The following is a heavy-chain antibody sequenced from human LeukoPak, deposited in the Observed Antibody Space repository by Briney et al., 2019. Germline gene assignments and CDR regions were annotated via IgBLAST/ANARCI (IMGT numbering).Heavy chain of an antibody. Sequence: SETLSLTCTVSGGSISSGGYYWSWIRQHPGKGLEWIGYIYYSGSTYYNPSLKSRVTISVDTSKNQFSLKLSSVTAADTAVYYCARDPYEPDILTGYYFDHWGQGTLVTVSS. CDR3: ARDPYEPDILTGYYFDH. D-gene: IGHD3-9*01. J-gene: IGHJ4*02. CDR1: GGSISSGGYY. CDR2: IYYSGST. V-gene: IGHV4-31*03.